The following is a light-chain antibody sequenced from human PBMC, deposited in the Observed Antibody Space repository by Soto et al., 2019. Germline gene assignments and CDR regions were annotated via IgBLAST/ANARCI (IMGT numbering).Light chain of an antibody. Sequence: EIVLTQSPGTLSLSPGERATLSCRASQSISSSFLAWYQQKPGQAPRLLIYGASSRATGIPDRFSGSGSGPDFPLPISRLEPEDFAVFYCQQYDSSPWTFGQGTKVEIK. J-gene: IGKJ1*01. CDR2: GAS. CDR3: QQYDSSPWT. V-gene: IGKV3-20*01. CDR1: QSISSSF.